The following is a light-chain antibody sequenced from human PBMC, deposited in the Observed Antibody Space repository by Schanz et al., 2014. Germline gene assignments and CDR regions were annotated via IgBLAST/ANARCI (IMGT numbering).Light chain of an antibody. J-gene: IGLJ2*01. V-gene: IGLV2-8*01. Sequence: QSALTQPASVSGSPGQSITISCTGTSRDVGSYNFVSWYQQHPGKAPKLMIYEVSRRPSGVPDRFSGSKSGNTASLTVSGLQAEDEADYYCSSYAGSNKKFGGGTKLTVL. CDR2: EVS. CDR3: SSYAGSNKK. CDR1: SRDVGSYNF.